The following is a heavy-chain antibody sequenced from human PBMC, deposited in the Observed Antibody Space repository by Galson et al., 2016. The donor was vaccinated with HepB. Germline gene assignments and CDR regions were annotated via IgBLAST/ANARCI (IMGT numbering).Heavy chain of an antibody. CDR3: ARAPYLYLAAAAYYFDY. CDR1: GFTFDDYG. V-gene: IGHV3-20*04. Sequence: SLRLSCAASGFTFDDYGMSWVRHTPGKGLEWVSGINWNGGSTGYADSVKGRFTISRDNAKNSLYLQMSSLRAEDTALYYCARAPYLYLAAAAYYFDYWGQGTLVTISS. J-gene: IGHJ4*02. CDR2: INWNGGST. D-gene: IGHD6-13*01.